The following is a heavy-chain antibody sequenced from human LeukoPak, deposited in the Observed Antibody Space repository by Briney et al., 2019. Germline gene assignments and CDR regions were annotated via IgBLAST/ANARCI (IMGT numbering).Heavy chain of an antibody. D-gene: IGHD3-10*01. J-gene: IGHJ4*02. V-gene: IGHV4-59*12. Sequence: SETLSLTCTISGGSISSNYWSWIRQPPGKGLEWIGEIYHGGSTNYNPSLKSRVTMSVDRSKNQFSLKLSSVTAADTAVYYCARGEERGSGTVHFDYWGQGTLVTVSS. CDR3: ARGEERGSGTVHFDY. CDR1: GGSISSNY. CDR2: IYHGGST.